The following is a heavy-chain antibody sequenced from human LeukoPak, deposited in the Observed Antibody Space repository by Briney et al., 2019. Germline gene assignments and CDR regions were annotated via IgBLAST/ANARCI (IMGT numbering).Heavy chain of an antibody. Sequence: GGSLRLSCAASGFTFSSYSMNWVRQAPGKGLEWVSSISSSSSYIYYADSVKGRFTISRDSAKNSLYLQMNSLRAEDTAVYYCARGVWFGDFSWFDPWGQGTLVTVSS. CDR1: GFTFSSYS. D-gene: IGHD3-10*01. J-gene: IGHJ5*02. V-gene: IGHV3-21*01. CDR2: ISSSSSYI. CDR3: ARGVWFGDFSWFDP.